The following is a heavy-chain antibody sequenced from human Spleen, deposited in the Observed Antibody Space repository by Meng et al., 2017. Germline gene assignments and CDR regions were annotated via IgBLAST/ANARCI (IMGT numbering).Heavy chain of an antibody. CDR1: GFTFSSYW. CDR3: ARRYCSGGSCYIAFDI. D-gene: IGHD2-15*01. Sequence: GESLKISCAASGFTFSSYWMHWVCQAPGKGLVWVSRINSDGSTTTYADSVRGRFTISRDNAKNTLYLQMNSLRVEDTAIYYCARRYCSGGSCYIAFDIWGQGTMVTVSS. J-gene: IGHJ3*02. V-gene: IGHV3-74*01. CDR2: INSDGSTT.